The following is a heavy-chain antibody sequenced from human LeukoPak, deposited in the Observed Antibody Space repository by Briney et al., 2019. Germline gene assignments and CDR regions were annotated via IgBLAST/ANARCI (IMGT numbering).Heavy chain of an antibody. V-gene: IGHV3-21*01. CDR3: AREPTYYYDSSGLYYFDY. J-gene: IGHJ4*02. CDR2: ISSSSSYI. D-gene: IGHD3-22*01. CDR1: GFTFSSYS. Sequence: GGSLRLSCAAPGFTFSSYSMNWVRQAPGKGLEWVSSISSSSSYIYYADSVKGRFTISRDNAKNSLYLQMNSLRAEDTAVYYCAREPTYYYDSSGLYYFDYWGQGTLVTVSS.